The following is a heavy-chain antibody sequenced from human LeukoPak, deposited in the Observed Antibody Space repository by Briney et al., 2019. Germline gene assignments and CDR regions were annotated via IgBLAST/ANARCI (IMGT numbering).Heavy chain of an antibody. CDR3: AKAGQWVLNLFD. V-gene: IGHV4-39*07. Sequence: SETLSLTCTVSGASISTNNYWVWIRQLPGKGLECIGSIHYSGTTYYNPSLKGRVTISVDTSKNQFSLEVRSVTAADTAVYYCAKAGQWVLNLFDWGQGTGVIVSS. CDR2: IHYSGTT. D-gene: IGHD6-19*01. J-gene: IGHJ4*02. CDR1: GASISTNNY.